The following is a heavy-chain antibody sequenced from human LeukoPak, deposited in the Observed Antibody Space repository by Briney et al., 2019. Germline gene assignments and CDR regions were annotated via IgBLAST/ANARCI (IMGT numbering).Heavy chain of an antibody. D-gene: IGHD3-22*01. CDR3: ARAPSEIGGYYPEYFRH. J-gene: IGHJ1*01. CDR1: GFTFSTYW. CDR2: IKSDGGT. V-gene: IGHV3-74*01. Sequence: GGSLRLSCAASGFTFSTYWMHWVRQAPGKGLVWVSRIKSDGGTNYADSVRGRFTISRDNAKKTVSLQMNSLRPEDTGVYYCARAPSEIGGYYPEYFRHWGQGTLVTVSS.